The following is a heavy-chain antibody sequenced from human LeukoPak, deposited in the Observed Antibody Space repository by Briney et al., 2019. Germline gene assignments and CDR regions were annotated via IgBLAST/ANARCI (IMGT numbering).Heavy chain of an antibody. D-gene: IGHD2-15*01. V-gene: IGHV3-48*04. J-gene: IGHJ5*02. Sequence: PGGSLRLSCAASGFTFSSYSMNWVRQAPGKGLEWVSYISTRSGTIYYASSVKDRFTISRDDAKNTLYLQMASLRVEDTALYYCVREVVAVKWFDPWGQGTLVTVSS. CDR1: GFTFSSYS. CDR2: ISTRSGTI. CDR3: VREVVAVKWFDP.